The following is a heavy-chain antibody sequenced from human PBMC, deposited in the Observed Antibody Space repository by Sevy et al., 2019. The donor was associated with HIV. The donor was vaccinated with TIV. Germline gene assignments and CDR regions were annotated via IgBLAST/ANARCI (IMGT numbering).Heavy chain of an antibody. CDR3: ARVSPDYYDSSGYYWGYYYYGMDV. J-gene: IGHJ6*02. Sequence: GESLKISCAASGFTFSSYEMNWVRQAPGKGLEWVSYISSSGSTIYYADSVKGRFTISRDNAKNSLYLQMNSLRAEDTAVYYCARVSPDYYDSSGYYWGYYYYGMDVWGQGTTVTVSS. CDR1: GFTFSSYE. CDR2: ISSSGSTI. D-gene: IGHD3-22*01. V-gene: IGHV3-48*03.